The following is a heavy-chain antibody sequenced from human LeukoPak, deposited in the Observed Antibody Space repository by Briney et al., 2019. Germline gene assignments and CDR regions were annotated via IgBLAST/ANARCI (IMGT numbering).Heavy chain of an antibody. CDR2: ISAHSGNT. J-gene: IGHJ6*03. D-gene: IGHD2-8*01. CDR1: GYTFTSYG. V-gene: IGHV1-18*01. Sequence: ASVKVSCKASGYTFTSYGISWVRQAPGQGLEWMGWISAHSGNTNYAQKFQGRVTMTTDTSTSTAYMELRSLRSEDTAVYFCAREQRGGLSGNLGGLFAMYYTYYYMDVWGRGTTVTVSS. CDR3: AREQRGGLSGNLGGLFAMYYTYYYMDV.